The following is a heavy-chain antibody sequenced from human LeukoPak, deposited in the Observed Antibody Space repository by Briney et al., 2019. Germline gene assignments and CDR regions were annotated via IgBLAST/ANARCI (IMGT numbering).Heavy chain of an antibody. D-gene: IGHD3-9*01. CDR2: ISTSSSSK. CDR1: GFTFSSYR. V-gene: IGHV3-21*01. J-gene: IGHJ4*02. CDR3: ARWDDLFLIDF. Sequence: PGGSLRLSCAVSGFTFSSYRMSWVRQAPEKGLEWVSSISTSSSSKYYADSVKGRFTISRDNAKNSLDLQMNSLRAEDTAVYYCARWDDLFLIDFWGQGTLVTVSS.